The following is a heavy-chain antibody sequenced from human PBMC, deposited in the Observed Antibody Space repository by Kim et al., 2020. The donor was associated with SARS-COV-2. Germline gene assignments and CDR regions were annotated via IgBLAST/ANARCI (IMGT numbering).Heavy chain of an antibody. CDR2: IHYSGST. J-gene: IGHJ4*02. CDR1: GGSISSYY. CDR3: ARGYYDSSGYYYFDY. D-gene: IGHD3-22*01. V-gene: IGHV4-59*13. Sequence: SETLSLTCTVSGGSISSYYWSWIRQPPGKGLEWIGYIHYSGSTNYNPSLKSRVTISVDTSKNQFSLKLSSVTAADTAVYYCARGYYDSSGYYYFDYWGQG.